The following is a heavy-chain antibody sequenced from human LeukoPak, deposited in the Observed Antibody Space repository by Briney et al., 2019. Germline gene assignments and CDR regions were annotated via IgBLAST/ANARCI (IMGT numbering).Heavy chain of an antibody. CDR1: GDSISSTYYY. D-gene: IGHD3-10*01. J-gene: IGHJ6*03. V-gene: IGHV4-61*05. CDR3: ARGVREKNRGFLLYYYYYYMDV. Sequence: KSSETLSLTCSVSGDSISSTYYYWGWSRQPPGKGLEWIGYIYYSGSTNYNPSLKSRVTISVDTSKNQFSLNLSSVTAADTAVYYCARGVREKNRGFLLYYYYYYMDVWGKGTTVAISS. CDR2: IYYSGST.